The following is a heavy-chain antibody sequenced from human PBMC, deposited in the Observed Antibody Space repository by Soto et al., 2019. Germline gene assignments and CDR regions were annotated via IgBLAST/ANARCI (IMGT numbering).Heavy chain of an antibody. D-gene: IGHD2-21*02. J-gene: IGHJ6*02. Sequence: GGSLRLSCAASGFTFSSYAMHWVRQAPGKGLEWVAVISYDGSNKYYADSVKGRFTISRDNSKNTLYLQMNSLRAEDTAVYYCARVGGNSGWGYSYYGMDVWGQGTTVTVSS. V-gene: IGHV3-30-3*01. CDR1: GFTFSSYA. CDR2: ISYDGSNK. CDR3: ARVGGNSGWGYSYYGMDV.